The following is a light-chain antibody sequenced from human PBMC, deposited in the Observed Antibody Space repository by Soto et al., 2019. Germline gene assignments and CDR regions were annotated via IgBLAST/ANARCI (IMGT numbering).Light chain of an antibody. CDR2: DAS. CDR3: QQYNSYSYA. Sequence: DIQMTQSPSTLSASVGDRVTITCRASQSISSWLAWYQQKPGKAPKLLIYDASSLGSGVPSRFSGSGSGTEFTRTISSLQPYDFATYYCQQYNSYSYAFGQGTKLEIK. J-gene: IGKJ2*01. V-gene: IGKV1-5*01. CDR1: QSISSW.